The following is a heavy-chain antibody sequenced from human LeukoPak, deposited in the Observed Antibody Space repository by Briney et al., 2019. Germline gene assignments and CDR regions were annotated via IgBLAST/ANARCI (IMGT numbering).Heavy chain of an antibody. CDR2: IYHDGST. V-gene: IGHV4-39*07. CDR3: ARRGGGTNLPGAFDI. D-gene: IGHD2-15*01. Sequence: SETLSLTCTVSGGSITITNYYWGWIRQPPGKGLEWVGNIYHDGSTYYNPSLKSRVTISVDTSKNQFSLKLTSVTAADTAIYYCARRGGGTNLPGAFDIWGQGTMVTVSS. J-gene: IGHJ3*02. CDR1: GGSITITNYY.